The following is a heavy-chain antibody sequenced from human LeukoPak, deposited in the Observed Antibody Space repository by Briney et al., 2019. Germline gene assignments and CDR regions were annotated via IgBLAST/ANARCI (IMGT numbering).Heavy chain of an antibody. J-gene: IGHJ4*02. CDR3: ARGGSGSYYFYFDY. V-gene: IGHV1-2*02. D-gene: IGHD1-26*01. CDR1: GYTFTGYY. Sequence: ASVKVSCKASGYTFTGYYMSWVRQAPGQGLEWMGWINPNSGGTNYAQKFQGRVTMTRDTSISTAYMELSRLRSDDTAVYYCARGGSGSYYFYFDYWGQGTLVTVSS. CDR2: INPNSGGT.